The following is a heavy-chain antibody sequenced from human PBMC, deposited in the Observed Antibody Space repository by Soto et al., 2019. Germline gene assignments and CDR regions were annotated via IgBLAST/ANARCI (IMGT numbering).Heavy chain of an antibody. J-gene: IGHJ3*02. Sequence: EVQLVESGGGLVQPGGSLRLSCEASGFNFSSYAMHWVRQATGKGLEWVSVIGTAGDTFYTGSVKGRFTISRENGKNSLYLQMNSLRAGDTAVYYCARAGQGASCSGGSCYLGASDIWGQWTMVTVSS. D-gene: IGHD2-15*01. CDR3: ARAGQGASCSGGSCYLGASDI. V-gene: IGHV3-13*01. CDR1: GFNFSSYA. CDR2: IGTAGDT.